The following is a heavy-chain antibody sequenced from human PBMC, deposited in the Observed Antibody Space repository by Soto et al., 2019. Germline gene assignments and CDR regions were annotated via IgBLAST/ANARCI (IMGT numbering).Heavy chain of an antibody. Sequence: QVQLVESGGGVVQPGRSLRISCEASGFAFNGHGMHWVHQAPGKGLEWVAVIVHDGSEDFYADSVRGRFTISRDNSKNVLYLEMNCLRVEDTAVYYCARDDLYEDNGLDSWGQGTLVTVSP. CDR3: ARDDLYEDNGLDS. CDR1: GFAFNGHG. J-gene: IGHJ5*01. D-gene: IGHD5-12*01. V-gene: IGHV3-33*01. CDR2: IVHDGSED.